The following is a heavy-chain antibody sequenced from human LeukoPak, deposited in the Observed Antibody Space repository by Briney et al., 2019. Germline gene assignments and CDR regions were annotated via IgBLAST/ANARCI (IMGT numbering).Heavy chain of an antibody. V-gene: IGHV4-4*02. Sequence: SETLSLTCAVSGGSISSSNWWSWVRQPPGKGLEWIGEIYHSGSTNYNPSLKGRVTISVDKSKNQFSLKLSSVTAADTAVYYCARVMELDKFFDYWGQGTLVTVSS. CDR2: IYHSGST. J-gene: IGHJ4*02. D-gene: IGHD1-7*01. CDR1: GGSISSSNW. CDR3: ARVMELDKFFDY.